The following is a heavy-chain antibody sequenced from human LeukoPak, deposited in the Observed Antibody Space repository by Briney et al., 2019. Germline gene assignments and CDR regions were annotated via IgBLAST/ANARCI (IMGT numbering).Heavy chain of an antibody. Sequence: ASVKVSCNASGYTFTGYYMHWVRQAPGQGLEWMGWINPNSGGTNYAQKFQGRVTMTRDTSISTAYMELSRLRSDDTAVYYCARFPSSAEDFDYWGQGTLVTVSS. CDR1: GYTFTGYY. D-gene: IGHD6-19*01. CDR3: ARFPSSAEDFDY. V-gene: IGHV1-2*02. J-gene: IGHJ4*02. CDR2: INPNSGGT.